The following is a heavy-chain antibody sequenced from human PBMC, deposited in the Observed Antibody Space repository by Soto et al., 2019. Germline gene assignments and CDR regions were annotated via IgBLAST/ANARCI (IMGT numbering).Heavy chain of an antibody. CDR3: ARVLSGSSLFDY. J-gene: IGHJ4*02. CDR2: ISYSGST. V-gene: IGHV4-59*01. D-gene: IGHD1-26*01. CDR1: CGSIISDY. Sequence: PSETLSLTCTVSCGSIISDYWSWIRQPPGKGLEWIGYISYSGSTNYNPSLKSLVTISVDTSKNQFSLKLFSVTAADTAVYYCARVLSGSSLFDYWGQGTLVTVSS.